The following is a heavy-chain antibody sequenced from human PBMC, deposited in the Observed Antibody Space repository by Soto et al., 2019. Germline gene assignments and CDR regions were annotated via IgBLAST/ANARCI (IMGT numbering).Heavy chain of an antibody. D-gene: IGHD6-19*01. J-gene: IGHJ4*02. Sequence: GGSLRLSCAASGFTFSSYGMHWVRQAPGKGLEWVAVISYDGSNKYYADSVKGRFTISRDNSKNTLYLQMNSLRAEDTAVYYCAKVLAGIAVAGIDYWGQGTLVTVS. CDR3: AKVLAGIAVAGIDY. V-gene: IGHV3-30*18. CDR1: GFTFSSYG. CDR2: ISYDGSNK.